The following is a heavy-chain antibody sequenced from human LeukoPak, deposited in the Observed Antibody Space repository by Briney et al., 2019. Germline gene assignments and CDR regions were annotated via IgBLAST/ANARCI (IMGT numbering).Heavy chain of an antibody. CDR2: VDPEDGET. CDR3: ATSGKEVGYKWWFDP. CDR1: GYTFTDYY. V-gene: IGHV1-69-2*01. D-gene: IGHD1-26*01. Sequence: ASVKISCKVSGYTFTDYYMHWVPQAPGKGLEWMGLVDPEDGETIYAEKFQGRVTITADTSTDTAYMELSSLRSEDTAVYYCATSGKEVGYKWWFDPWGQGTLVTVSS. J-gene: IGHJ5*02.